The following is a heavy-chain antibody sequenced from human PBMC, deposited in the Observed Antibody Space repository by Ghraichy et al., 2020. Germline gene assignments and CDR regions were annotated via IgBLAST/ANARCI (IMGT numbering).Heavy chain of an antibody. CDR3: ARDTWGAIYSYGPT. CDR1: GGTFSSYA. D-gene: IGHD5-18*01. CDR2: IIPIFGTA. J-gene: IGHJ4*02. Sequence: SVKVSCKASGGTFSSYAISWVRQAPGQGLEWMGGIIPIFGTANYAQKFQGRVTITADKSTSTAYMELSSLRSEDTAVYYCARDTWGAIYSYGPTWGQGTLVTVSS. V-gene: IGHV1-69*06.